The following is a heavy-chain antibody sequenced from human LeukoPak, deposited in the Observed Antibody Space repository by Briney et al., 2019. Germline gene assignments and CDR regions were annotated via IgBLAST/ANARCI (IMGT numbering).Heavy chain of an antibody. Sequence: PSETLSLTCAVSGGSINSGTYDWGWIRQPPGKGLEWIGYIYYSGSTNYNPSLKSRVTISVDTSKNQFSLKLSSVTAADTAVYYCAGGRLLVATIRDAFDIWGQGTMVTVSS. V-gene: IGHV4-61*01. CDR3: AGGRLLVATIRDAFDI. D-gene: IGHD5-12*01. CDR1: GGSINSGTYD. J-gene: IGHJ3*02. CDR2: IYYSGST.